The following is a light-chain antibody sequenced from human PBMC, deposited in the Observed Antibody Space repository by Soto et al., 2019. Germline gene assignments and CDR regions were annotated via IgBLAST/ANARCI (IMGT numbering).Light chain of an antibody. CDR3: QQYNNWPPYT. CDR1: QSVSSN. CDR2: GAS. J-gene: IGKJ2*01. Sequence: EIVMTQSPATLSVSPGERATLSCWASQSVSSNLAWYQQKPGQAPRLLIYGASTRATGIPARFSGSGSGTEFTLTISSLHSEDFAVYYCQQYNNWPPYTFGQGTKLEIK. V-gene: IGKV3-15*01.